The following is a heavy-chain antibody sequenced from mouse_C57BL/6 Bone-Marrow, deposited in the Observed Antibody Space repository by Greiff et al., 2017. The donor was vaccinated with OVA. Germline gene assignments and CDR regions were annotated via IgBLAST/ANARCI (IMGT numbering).Heavy chain of an antibody. V-gene: IGHV5-16*01. Sequence: EVKLMESEGGLVQPGSSMKLSCTASGFTFSDSYMAWVRQVPEKGLEWVANINYDGSSTYYLDSLKSRFIISRDNAKNILYLQMSSLKSEDTATYYCASVYYGSSYWYFDVWGTGTTVTVSS. CDR2: INYDGSST. CDR1: GFTFSDSY. D-gene: IGHD1-1*01. J-gene: IGHJ1*03. CDR3: ASVYYGSSYWYFDV.